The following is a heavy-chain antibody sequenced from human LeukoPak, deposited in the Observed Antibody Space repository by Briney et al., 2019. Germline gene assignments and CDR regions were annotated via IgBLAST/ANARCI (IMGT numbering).Heavy chain of an antibody. CDR2: IRYDGSNK. J-gene: IGHJ6*02. CDR1: GFTFSSYG. CDR3: ASGGSSSWPYYYYGMDV. Sequence: GGSLRLSCAASGFTFSSYGMHWVRQAPGKGLEWVAFIRYDGSNKYYADSVKGRFTISRDNAKNSLYLQMNSLRAEDTAMYYCASGGSSSWPYYYYGMDVWGQGTTVTVSS. V-gene: IGHV3-30*02. D-gene: IGHD6-13*01.